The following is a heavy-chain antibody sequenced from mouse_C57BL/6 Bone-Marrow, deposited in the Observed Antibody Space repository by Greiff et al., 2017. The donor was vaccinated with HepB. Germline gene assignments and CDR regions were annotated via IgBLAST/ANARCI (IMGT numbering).Heavy chain of an antibody. CDR1: GFTFSDYG. CDR2: ISSGSSTI. CDR3: ARTAQATDYAMDY. J-gene: IGHJ4*01. V-gene: IGHV5-17*01. Sequence: EVMLVESGGGLVKPGGSLKLSCAASGFTFSDYGMHWVRQAPEKGLEWVAYISSGSSTIYYADTVKGRFTISRDNAKNTLFLQMTSLRSEDTAMFYCARTAQATDYAMDYWGQGTSVTVSS. D-gene: IGHD3-2*02.